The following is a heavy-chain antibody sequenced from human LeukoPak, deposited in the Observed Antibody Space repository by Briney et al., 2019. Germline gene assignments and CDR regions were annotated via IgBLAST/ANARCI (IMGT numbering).Heavy chain of an antibody. CDR1: GFTFSSYG. CDR3: ARWDCSSSSCQAFQHWFDP. V-gene: IGHV3-30*03. D-gene: IGHD2-2*01. CDR2: ISYDGSNK. J-gene: IGHJ5*02. Sequence: GGSLRLSCAASGFTFSSYGMHWVRQAPGKGLEWVAVISYDGSNKYYADSVKGRFTISRDNSKNTLYLQMNSLRAEDTAVYYCARWDCSSSSCQAFQHWFDPWGQGSLVTVSS.